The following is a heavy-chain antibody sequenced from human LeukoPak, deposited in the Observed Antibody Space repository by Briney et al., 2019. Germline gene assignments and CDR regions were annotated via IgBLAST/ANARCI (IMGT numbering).Heavy chain of an antibody. J-gene: IGHJ4*02. CDR3: ARALYSSSWPFDY. V-gene: IGHV4-39*07. CDR1: GDSISSNNCF. CDR2: MCYSGAT. Sequence: SETLSLTCTVSGDSISSNNCFWGWIRQPPGKGLEWIGSMCYSGATYYNPPLKSRVTISVDTSKNQFSLKLSSVTAADTAVYYCARALYSSSWPFDYWGQGTLVTVSS. D-gene: IGHD6-13*01.